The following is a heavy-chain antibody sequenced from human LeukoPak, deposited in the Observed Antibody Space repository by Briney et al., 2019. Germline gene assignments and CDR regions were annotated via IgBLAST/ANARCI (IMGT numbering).Heavy chain of an antibody. CDR2: IYYSGST. J-gene: IGHJ4*02. CDR3: ASGPYPAAGTDHQFDY. V-gene: IGHV4-59*01. Sequence: SETLSLTCTVSGASISSYCWSWNRQPPGKGLEWIGYIYYSGSTKYNPSLKSRVTISVDTSKNQFSLKVSSVTAEDTAVYYCASGPYPAAGTDHQFDYWGQGTLVTVSS. CDR1: GASISSYC. D-gene: IGHD6-13*01.